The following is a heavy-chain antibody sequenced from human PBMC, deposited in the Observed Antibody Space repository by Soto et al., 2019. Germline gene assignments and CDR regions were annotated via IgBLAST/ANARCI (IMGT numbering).Heavy chain of an antibody. CDR2: IDPSDSYT. Sequence: GESLKISCKGSVDSFTSYWISWVRHRPGKGLEWMGRIDPSDSYTNYSPSFQGHVTISADKSISTAYLQWSSLKASDTAMYYCARHLTPPSSPRTYYYSYYGMDVWGQGTTVTVSS. CDR3: ARHLTPPSSPRTYYYSYYGMDV. V-gene: IGHV5-10-1*01. J-gene: IGHJ6*02. D-gene: IGHD6-13*01. CDR1: VDSFTSYW.